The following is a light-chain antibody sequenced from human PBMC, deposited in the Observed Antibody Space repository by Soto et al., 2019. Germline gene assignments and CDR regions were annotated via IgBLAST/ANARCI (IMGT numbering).Light chain of an antibody. CDR2: GAS. J-gene: IGKJ2*01. CDR3: QQYYNWPPYT. CDR1: ETVRSN. Sequence: IVMTQSPATLSVSPGERATLSCRASETVRSNVAWFQQKPGQAPRLLIFGASTRATGIPTRFTGSGSGTDFTLTIDSLQSEDVAVYYCQQYYNWPPYTFGQGTKLEIK. V-gene: IGKV3-15*01.